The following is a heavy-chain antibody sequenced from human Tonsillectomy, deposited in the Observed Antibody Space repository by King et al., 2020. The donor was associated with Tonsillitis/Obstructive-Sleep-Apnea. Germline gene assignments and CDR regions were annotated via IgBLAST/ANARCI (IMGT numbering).Heavy chain of an antibody. J-gene: IGHJ4*02. CDR1: GFTFSSYW. Sequence: VQLVESGGGLVQPGGSLRLSCAVSGFTFSSYWMSWVRQAPGKGLEWVANIKQDGSEKYYVDSVKGRFTISRDNAKNSLYLQMNSLRAEDTAVYYCARSLTDASGNYFGFDYWGQGTLVTVSS. V-gene: IGHV3-7*04. CDR3: ARSLTDASGNYFGFDY. CDR2: IKQDGSEK. D-gene: IGHD1-26*01.